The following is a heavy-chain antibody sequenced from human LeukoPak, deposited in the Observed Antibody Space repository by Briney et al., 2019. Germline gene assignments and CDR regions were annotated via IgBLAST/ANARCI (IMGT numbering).Heavy chain of an antibody. CDR2: IFYDGSNK. J-gene: IGHJ3*02. CDR1: GFTFSNYG. D-gene: IGHD3-3*01. CDR3: AKGRGYDFPI. V-gene: IGHV3-33*06. Sequence: GGSLRLSCAASGFTFSNYGMHWVRQAPGKGLEWVALIFYDGSNKYYADSVKGRFTISRDNSKSMLYLQMSSLRAEDTAVYYCAKGRGYDFPIWGQGTMVTVSS.